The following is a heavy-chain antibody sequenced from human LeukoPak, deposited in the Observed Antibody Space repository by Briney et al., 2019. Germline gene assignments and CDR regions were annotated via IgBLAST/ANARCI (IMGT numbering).Heavy chain of an antibody. D-gene: IGHD6-19*01. CDR2: ISYDGSNK. Sequence: GGSLRLSCAASGYTFSSYAMHWVRQAPGKGLEWVAVISYDGSNKYYADSVKGRFTTSRDNSKNTLYLQMNSLRPEDTAVYYCAREPYSSGWYIDYWGQGTLVTVSS. J-gene: IGHJ4*02. CDR3: AREPYSSGWYIDY. CDR1: GYTFSSYA. V-gene: IGHV3-30*04.